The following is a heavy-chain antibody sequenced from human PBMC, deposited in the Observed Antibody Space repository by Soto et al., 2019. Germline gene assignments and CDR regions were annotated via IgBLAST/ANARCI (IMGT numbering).Heavy chain of an antibody. V-gene: IGHV3-15*07. Sequence: EVQLVESGGGLVKPGGSLRLSCAASGFTFSEAWMNWVRQAPGKGLEWVGRIKSKAAGGTTDYVAPVKGRFTISRDDSTNTLFLQMNRLKAEDTAVYYCPTDSPVAGGGPLWGQGTLVTVSS. CDR1: GFTFSEAW. D-gene: IGHD6-19*01. CDR3: PTDSPVAGGGPL. CDR2: IKSKAAGGTT. J-gene: IGHJ4*02.